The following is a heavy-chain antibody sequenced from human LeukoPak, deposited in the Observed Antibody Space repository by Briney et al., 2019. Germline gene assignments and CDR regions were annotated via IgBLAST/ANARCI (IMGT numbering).Heavy chain of an antibody. CDR2: IHYSGST. J-gene: IGHJ4*02. Sequence: PSETLSLTCTVSGGSISSYYWSWIRQPPGKGLEWIGYIHYSGSTNYNPSLKSRVTISVDTSKNQFSLKLSSVTAADTAVYYCARSPHGDLAPYYFNYWGQGTLVTVSS. V-gene: IGHV4-59*01. CDR3: ARSPHGDLAPYYFNY. D-gene: IGHD7-27*01. CDR1: GGSISSYY.